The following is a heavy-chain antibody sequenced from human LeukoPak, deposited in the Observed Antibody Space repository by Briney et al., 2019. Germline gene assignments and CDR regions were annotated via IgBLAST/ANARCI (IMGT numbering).Heavy chain of an antibody. J-gene: IGHJ6*03. CDR3: ARALPSFGGKPDYMDV. Sequence: GGSLRLSCAASRFTFSDYYMSWIRQAPGKGLEWVSYISSSGSTIYYADSVKGRFTISRDNAKNSLYLQMNSLRAEDTAVYYCARALPSFGGKPDYMDVWGKGTPVTVSS. D-gene: IGHD1-26*01. CDR1: RFTFSDYY. V-gene: IGHV3-11*04. CDR2: ISSSGSTI.